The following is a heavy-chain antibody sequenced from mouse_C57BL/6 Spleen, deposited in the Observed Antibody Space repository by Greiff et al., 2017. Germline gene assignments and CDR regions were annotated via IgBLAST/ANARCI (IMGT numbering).Heavy chain of an antibody. CDR3: ARYHYGSSFDY. Sequence: QVQLKESGAELARPGASVKLSCKASGYTFTSYGISWVKQRTGQGLEWIGEIYPRSGNTYYNEKFKGKATLTADKSSSTAYMELRSLTSEDSAVYFCARYHYGSSFDYWGQGTTLTVSS. CDR1: GYTFTSYG. D-gene: IGHD1-1*01. CDR2: IYPRSGNT. J-gene: IGHJ2*01. V-gene: IGHV1-81*01.